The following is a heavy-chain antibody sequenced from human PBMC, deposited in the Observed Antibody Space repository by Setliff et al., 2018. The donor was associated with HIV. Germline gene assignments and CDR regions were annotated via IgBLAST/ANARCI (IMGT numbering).Heavy chain of an antibody. J-gene: IGHJ5*02. CDR1: GGSISSYY. CDR2: IYSSGST. Sequence: PSETLSLTCTVSGGSISSYYWSWIRQPPGKGLEWLGHIYSSGSTNYNPSLKSRVTISVDTSKNQFSLKLYSVTAADTAVYYCARVKATAGVMSPEKGRFDPWGQGTLVTVSS. V-gene: IGHV4-4*09. CDR3: ARVKATAGVMSPEKGRFDP. D-gene: IGHD6-13*01.